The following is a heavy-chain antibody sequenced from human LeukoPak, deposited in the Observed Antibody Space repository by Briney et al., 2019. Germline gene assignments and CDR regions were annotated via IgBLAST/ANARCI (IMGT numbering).Heavy chain of an antibody. D-gene: IGHD6-13*01. CDR1: GYTFTSNY. V-gene: IGHV1-18*04. CDR2: ISAYNGNT. Sequence: ASVKVSCKASGYTFTSNYIHWVRQAPGQGLEWMGWISAYNGNTNYAQKLQGRVTMTTDTSTSTAYMGLRSLRSDDTAVYYCARDGPIIAAAGTFDYWGQGTLVTVSS. J-gene: IGHJ4*02. CDR3: ARDGPIIAAAGTFDY.